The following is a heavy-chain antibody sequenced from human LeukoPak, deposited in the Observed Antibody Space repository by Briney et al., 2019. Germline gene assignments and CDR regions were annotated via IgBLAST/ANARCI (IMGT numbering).Heavy chain of an antibody. V-gene: IGHV4-39*07. J-gene: IGHJ5*02. CDR2: IYYSGST. CDR3: ARLATLSTVAARGRTWFDA. Sequence: SETLSFTCTVSGGSISSSSYYWGWIRQPPGKGLEWIGSIYYSGSTYYNPSLKSRVTISVDTSKNQFSLKLSSVTAADTAVYYCARLATLSTVAARGRTWFDAWGQGTLVTVSS. CDR1: GGSISSSSYY. D-gene: IGHD3-9*01.